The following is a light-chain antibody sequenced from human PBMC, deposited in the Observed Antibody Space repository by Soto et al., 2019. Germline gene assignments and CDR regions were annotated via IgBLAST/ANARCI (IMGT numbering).Light chain of an antibody. CDR2: EAS. J-gene: IGKJ1*01. V-gene: IGKV1-5*01. Sequence: EIPMTQSPSSLSASVGDRVNIXCRASQSVSSWFDWYQQKPGKAPKPLIYEASSLERVGPSRFSCSGSATEFTRTISSRQPDDFATYYGQQYNSYSWTFGQGTKVDIK. CDR1: QSVSSW. CDR3: QQYNSYSWT.